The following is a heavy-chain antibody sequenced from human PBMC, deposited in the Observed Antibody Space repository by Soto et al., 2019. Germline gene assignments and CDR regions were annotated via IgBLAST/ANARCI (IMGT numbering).Heavy chain of an antibody. Sequence: SEALSLTCTVSGGSISSGGYYWSWIRQHPGKGLEWIGYIYYSGSTYYNPSLKSRVTISVDTSKNQFSLKLSSVTAADTAVYYCARDGGYCSSTSCYGLDSYSGMDVWGQGTTVTVSS. J-gene: IGHJ6*02. CDR2: IYYSGST. V-gene: IGHV4-31*03. D-gene: IGHD2-2*03. CDR1: GGSISSGGYY. CDR3: ARDGGYCSSTSCYGLDSYSGMDV.